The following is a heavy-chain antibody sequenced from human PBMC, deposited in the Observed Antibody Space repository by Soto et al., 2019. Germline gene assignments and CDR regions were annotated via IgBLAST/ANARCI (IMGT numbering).Heavy chain of an antibody. D-gene: IGHD5-12*01. CDR2: ISYDGSNK. J-gene: IGHJ4*02. V-gene: IGHV3-30*18. CDR1: GFTFSSYG. CDR3: AKDRPETYSGYDHFDY. Sequence: QVQLVESGGGVVQPGRSLRLSCAASGFTFSSYGMHWVRQAPGKGLEWVAVISYDGSNKYYADSVKGRFTISRDNSKNTLYLQMNSLRAEDTAVYYCAKDRPETYSGYDHFDYWGQGTLVTVSS.